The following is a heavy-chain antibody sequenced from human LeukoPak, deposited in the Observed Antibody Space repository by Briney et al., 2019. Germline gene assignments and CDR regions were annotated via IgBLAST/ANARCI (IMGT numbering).Heavy chain of an antibody. V-gene: IGHV3-7*01. D-gene: IGHD1-26*01. CDR1: GFTFSSYW. CDR3: ARTNDPTGSYYNY. CDR2: IKQDGSEK. Sequence: GGSLRLSCAASGFTFSSYWMSWVRRAPGKGLEWVANIKQDGSEKYYVDSVKGRFTISRDNAKNSLYPQMNSLRAEDTAVYYCARTNDPTGSYYNYWGQGTLVTVSS. J-gene: IGHJ4*02.